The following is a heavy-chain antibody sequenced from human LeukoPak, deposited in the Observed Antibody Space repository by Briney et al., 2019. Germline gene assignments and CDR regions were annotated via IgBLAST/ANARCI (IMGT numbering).Heavy chain of an antibody. D-gene: IGHD5-12*01. V-gene: IGHV4-34*01. Sequence: SETLSLTCAVYGGSFSDYYWSWIRQPPGKGLEWIGEINHSGSTNYNPSLKSRVTISVDTSKNQFSLKLNSVTAADTAVYYCARAVATARRNWFDPWGQGTLVTVSS. CDR3: ARAVATARRNWFDP. J-gene: IGHJ5*02. CDR1: GGSFSDYY. CDR2: INHSGST.